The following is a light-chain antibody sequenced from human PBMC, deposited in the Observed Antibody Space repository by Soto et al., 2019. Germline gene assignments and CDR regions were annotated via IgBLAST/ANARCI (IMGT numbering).Light chain of an antibody. CDR2: EVS. CDR3: CSYAGSSTFHVV. V-gene: IGLV2-23*02. Sequence: QSALTQPASVSGSPGQSITISYTGTSSDVGSYNLVSWYQQHPGKAPKLMIYEVSKRPSGVSNRFSGSKSGNTASLTISGLQAEDEADYYCCSYAGSSTFHVVFGGGTKLTVL. CDR1: SSDVGSYNL. J-gene: IGLJ2*01.